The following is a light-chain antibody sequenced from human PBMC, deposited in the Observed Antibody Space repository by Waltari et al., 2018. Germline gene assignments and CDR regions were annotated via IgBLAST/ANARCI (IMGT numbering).Light chain of an antibody. CDR3: QSYDTSLSVV. J-gene: IGLJ2*01. Sequence: QSVLTQPPSVSGAPGQRVSISCTGTGSNLGAGSDVHWYQQLPGKAPRLLIYGTSSRPPGVPDRFFGSQSGTSASLAITGLQAEDEADYYCQSYDTSLSVVFGGGTKLTVL. CDR2: GTS. CDR1: GSNLGAGSD. V-gene: IGLV1-40*01.